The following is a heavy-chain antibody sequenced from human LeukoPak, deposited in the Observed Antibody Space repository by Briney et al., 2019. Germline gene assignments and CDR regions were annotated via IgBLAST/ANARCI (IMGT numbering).Heavy chain of an antibody. D-gene: IGHD5-12*01. Sequence: GGSLRLSCAASGFTFNNYAMTWVRQAPGKGLEWVSAISGGGSTYYADSVKGRFTISRDNSKSALYLQMNSLRAEDTALYYCAKAYIVATSLNDDAFDIWGQGTMVTVSS. CDR1: GFTFNNYA. J-gene: IGHJ3*02. V-gene: IGHV3-23*01. CDR2: ISGGGST. CDR3: AKAYIVATSLNDDAFDI.